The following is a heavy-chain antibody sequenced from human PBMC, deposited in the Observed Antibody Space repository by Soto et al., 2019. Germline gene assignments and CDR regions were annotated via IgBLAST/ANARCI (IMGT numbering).Heavy chain of an antibody. Sequence: GGSLRLSCASSGFTFSSYAMSLVRQAPGKGLEWVAVISYDGSNKYYADSVKGRFTISRDNSKNTLYLQMNSLRVEDTAVYYCAKVGFPYSYGYLFYYWGQGTLVTVSS. D-gene: IGHD5-18*01. V-gene: IGHV3-30*18. CDR3: AKVGFPYSYGYLFYY. J-gene: IGHJ4*02. CDR1: GFTFSSYA. CDR2: ISYDGSNK.